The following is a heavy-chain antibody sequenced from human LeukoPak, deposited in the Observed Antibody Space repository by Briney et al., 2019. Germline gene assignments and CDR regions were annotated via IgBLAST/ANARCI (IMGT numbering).Heavy chain of an antibody. CDR3: TGNYYGSGSYADFDY. CDR1: GFTFSGSA. Sequence: GGSLRLSCAASGFTFSGSALHWVRQASGKGLEWVGRIRSTANGYATAYAASVKGRFTISRDDSKNTAYLQMDSLKTEDTAVYYCTGNYYGSGSYADFDYWGQGTLVTVPS. V-gene: IGHV3-73*01. D-gene: IGHD3-10*01. CDR2: IRSTANGYAT. J-gene: IGHJ4*02.